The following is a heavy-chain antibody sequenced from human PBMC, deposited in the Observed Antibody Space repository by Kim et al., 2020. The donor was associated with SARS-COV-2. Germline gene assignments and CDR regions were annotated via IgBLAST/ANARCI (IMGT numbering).Heavy chain of an antibody. V-gene: IGHV3-9*01. CDR2: ISWNSGSI. CDR3: AKDHSPSRSSWYFYYYYGMDV. D-gene: IGHD6-13*01. Sequence: GGSLRLSCAASGFTFDDYAMHWVRQAPGKGLEWVSGISWNSGSIGYADSVKGRFTISRDNAKNSLYLQMNSLRAEDTALYYCAKDHSPSRSSWYFYYYYGMDVWGQGTKVTVSS. CDR1: GFTFDDYA. J-gene: IGHJ6*02.